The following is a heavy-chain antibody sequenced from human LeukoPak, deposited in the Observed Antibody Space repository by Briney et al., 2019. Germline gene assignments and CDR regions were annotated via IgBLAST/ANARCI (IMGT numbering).Heavy chain of an antibody. J-gene: IGHJ6*03. CDR2: ISAYNGNT. CDR3: AREGITMVRGVIPPYYYYYMDV. CDR1: GYTFTSYG. V-gene: IGHV1-18*01. D-gene: IGHD3-10*01. Sequence: ASVKVSCKASGYTFTSYGISWVRQAPGQGLEWMGWISAYNGNTNYAQKLQGRVTMTTDTSTSTAYMELRSLRSDDTAVYYCAREGITMVRGVIPPYYYYYMDVWGKGTTVTVSS.